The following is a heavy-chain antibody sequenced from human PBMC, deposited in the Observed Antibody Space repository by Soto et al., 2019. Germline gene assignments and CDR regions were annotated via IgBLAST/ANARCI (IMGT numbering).Heavy chain of an antibody. Sequence: SETLSLTCIVSGGSVSSGNYYWNWIRQPPGKGLEWIGYIYSSGSTKYSPSLRSRVTISVDTFKNQFSLNLRSVTAADTAVYYCARIYDSSGYYYYVMDVWGQGTTVTVSS. CDR3: ARIYDSSGYYYYVMDV. J-gene: IGHJ6*02. V-gene: IGHV4-61*01. CDR2: IYSSGST. D-gene: IGHD3-22*01. CDR1: GGSVSSGNYY.